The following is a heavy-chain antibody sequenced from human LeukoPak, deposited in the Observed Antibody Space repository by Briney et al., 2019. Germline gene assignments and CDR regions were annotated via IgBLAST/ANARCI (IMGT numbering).Heavy chain of an antibody. J-gene: IGHJ3*01. CDR2: ISSSSSYI. V-gene: IGHV3-21*01. CDR3: ARDPCSSTSCYTGAFDF. Sequence: GGSLRLSCAASGFTLSSYSMNWVRQAPGKGLEWVSSISSSSSYIYYADSVKGRFTISRDNAKNLLYLQMNSLRAEDTAVYYCARDPCSSTSCYTGAFDFWGQGTMVTVSS. CDR1: GFTLSSYS. D-gene: IGHD2-2*02.